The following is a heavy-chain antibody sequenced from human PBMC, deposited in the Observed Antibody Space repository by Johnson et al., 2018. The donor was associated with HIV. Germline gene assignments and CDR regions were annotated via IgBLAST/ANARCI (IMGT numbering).Heavy chain of an antibody. D-gene: IGHD6-13*01. V-gene: IGHV3-30*03. J-gene: IGHJ3*02. CDR3: ARGKGAAAAEAFDI. CDR1: GFTFSSYG. CDR2: ISYDGSNK. Sequence: QMQLVESGGGVVQPGRSLRLSCAASGFTFSSYGMHWVRQAPGKGLEWVAVISYDGSNKYYADSVKGRFTISRDNSKNTLYLQMNSLRAEDTAVYYCARGKGAAAAEAFDIWGQGTMVTVSS.